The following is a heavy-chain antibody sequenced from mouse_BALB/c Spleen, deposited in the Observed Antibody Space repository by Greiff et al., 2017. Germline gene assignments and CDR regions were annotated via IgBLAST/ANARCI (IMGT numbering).Heavy chain of an antibody. CDR3: ARAPIYYDYDGSMDY. V-gene: IGHV2-6-7*01. J-gene: IGHJ4*01. CDR1: GFSLTGYG. D-gene: IGHD2-4*01. CDR2: IWGDGST. Sequence: QVQLKESGPGLVAPSQSLSITCTVSGFSLTGYGVNWVRQPPGKGLEWLGMIWGDGSTDYNSALKSSLSISKDNSKSQVFLKMNSLQTDDTARYYCARAPIYYDYDGSMDYWGQGTSVTVSA.